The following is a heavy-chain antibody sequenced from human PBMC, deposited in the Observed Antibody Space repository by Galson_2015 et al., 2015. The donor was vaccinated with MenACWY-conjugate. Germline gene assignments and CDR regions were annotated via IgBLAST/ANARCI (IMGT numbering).Heavy chain of an antibody. V-gene: IGHV4-59*01. CDR3: ARARSSSLYGNYYYYYGMDV. CDR2: IYYSGST. CDR1: GGSISSYY. D-gene: IGHD6-13*01. J-gene: IGHJ6*02. Sequence: ETLSLTCTVSGGSISSYYWSWIRQPPGKGLEWIGYIYYSGSTNYNPSLKSRVTISVDTSKNQFSLKLSSVTAADTAVYYCARARSSSLYGNYYYYYGMDVWGQGTTVTVSS.